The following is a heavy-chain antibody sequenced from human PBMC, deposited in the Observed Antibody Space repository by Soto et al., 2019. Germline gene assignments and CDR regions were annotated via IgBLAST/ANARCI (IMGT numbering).Heavy chain of an antibody. J-gene: IGHJ6*02. Sequence: SETLSVTCAVHGRSFSGYYWCWIRQPPGKGLEGIGEINHSGGTNYNPSLKSRVTISVDTSKNQFSLKLSSVNDEDTDVYYCYAKGSGSTGYYGMEVWGQGPTVT. V-gene: IGHV4-34*01. D-gene: IGHD3-10*01. CDR2: INHSGGT. CDR3: YAKGSGSTGYYGMEV. CDR1: GRSFSGYY.